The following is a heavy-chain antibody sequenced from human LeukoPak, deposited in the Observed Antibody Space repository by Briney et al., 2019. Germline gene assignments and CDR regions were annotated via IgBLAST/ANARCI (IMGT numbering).Heavy chain of an antibody. D-gene: IGHD2-21*01. V-gene: IGHV4-59*08. CDR1: GGSISSYY. CDR2: IYYSGST. J-gene: IGHJ5*02. CDR3: AIHSVGVGECYAGWFDP. Sequence: SETLSLTCTVSGGSISSYYWSWIRQPPGKGLEWIGYIYYSGSTNYNPSLKSRLTISVDTSKNQFSLKLSYVTGSDPTVFYCAIHSVGVGECYAGWFDPWGQGTLVTVSS.